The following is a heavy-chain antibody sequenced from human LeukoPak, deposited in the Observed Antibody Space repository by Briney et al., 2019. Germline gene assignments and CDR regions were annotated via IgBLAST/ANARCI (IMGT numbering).Heavy chain of an antibody. CDR3: ARHYGP. J-gene: IGHJ4*02. D-gene: IGHD3-10*01. V-gene: IGHV4-39*01. CDR1: GGSISGSSYY. Sequence: SETLSLTCTVSGGSISGSSYYWGWIPQPPGKGLEWIGSIYFCGSTSYNPSRKSRVTISVDTSKNHSSLKLTSAPATDTAVYYCARHYGPWGQATLVTVSS. CDR2: IYFCGST.